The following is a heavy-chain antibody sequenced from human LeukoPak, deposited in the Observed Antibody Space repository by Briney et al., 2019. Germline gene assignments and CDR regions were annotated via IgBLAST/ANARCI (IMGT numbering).Heavy chain of an antibody. J-gene: IGHJ5*02. V-gene: IGHV1-2*02. CDR1: GNTFTGYY. Sequence: ASVKVSCKASGNTFTGYYMHWVRQAPGQGLEWMGWINPDSGGTNYAEKFQGRVTMTRDTSISTAYMELSRLRSDDTAVYYCARGGPPKTWIQLWGWFDPWGQGTLVTVSS. CDR3: ARGGPPKTWIQLWGWFDP. CDR2: INPDSGGT. D-gene: IGHD5-18*01.